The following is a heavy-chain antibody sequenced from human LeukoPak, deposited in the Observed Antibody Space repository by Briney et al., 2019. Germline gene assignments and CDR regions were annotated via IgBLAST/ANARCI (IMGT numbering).Heavy chain of an antibody. V-gene: IGHV4-4*02. D-gene: IGHD6-13*01. CDR3: ARFPMPALGAAVAPVIY. CDR2: IYQSGST. J-gene: IGHJ4*02. Sequence: SGTLSLTCVVSGGSISSSNWWSWVRPPPGKGLEWIGEIYQSGSTNYNPSLKSRVTISVDKSKNQFSLKLNSVTAADTAVYYCARFPMPALGAAVAPVIYWGQGTLVTVSS. CDR1: GGSISSSNW.